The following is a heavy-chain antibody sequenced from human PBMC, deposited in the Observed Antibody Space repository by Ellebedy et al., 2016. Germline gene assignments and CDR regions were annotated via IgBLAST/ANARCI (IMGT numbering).Heavy chain of an antibody. Sequence: ASVKVSXXASGYTFTGYYMHWVRQAPGQWLEWMGWINPNSGGTNYAQKFQGRVTMTRDTSISTAYMELSRLRSDDTAVYYCARDSRYAPPHLYWYFDLWGRGTLVTVSS. V-gene: IGHV1-2*02. CDR2: INPNSGGT. J-gene: IGHJ2*01. D-gene: IGHD5-12*01. CDR3: ARDSRYAPPHLYWYFDL. CDR1: GYTFTGYY.